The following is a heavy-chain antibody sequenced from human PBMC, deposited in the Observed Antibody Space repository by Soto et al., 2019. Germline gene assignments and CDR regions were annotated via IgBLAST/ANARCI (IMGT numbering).Heavy chain of an antibody. Sequence: EVPLVESGGGLVQPGGSLRLSCAASGFTFSSYAMHWVRQAPGKGLEYVSAISSNGGSTYYANSVKGRFTISRDNSKNTLYLQMGSLRAEDMAVYYCARDLGRGDYWGQGTLVTVSS. CDR1: GFTFSSYA. CDR2: ISSNGGST. V-gene: IGHV3-64*01. J-gene: IGHJ4*02. CDR3: ARDLGRGDY.